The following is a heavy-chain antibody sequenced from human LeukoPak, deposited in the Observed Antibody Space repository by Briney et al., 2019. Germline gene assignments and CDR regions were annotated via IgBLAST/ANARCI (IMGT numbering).Heavy chain of an antibody. J-gene: IGHJ6*02. CDR3: ARDGGNYGNSNYYYGMDV. Sequence: GGSLRLSCAASGFTVSSNYMSWVRQAPGKGLEWVSVIYSGGSTYYADSVKGRFTISRDNSKNTLYLQMNSLRAEDTGVYYCARDGGNYGNSNYYYGMDVWGQGTTVTVSS. CDR1: GFTVSSNY. V-gene: IGHV3-66*01. CDR2: IYSGGST. D-gene: IGHD3-10*01.